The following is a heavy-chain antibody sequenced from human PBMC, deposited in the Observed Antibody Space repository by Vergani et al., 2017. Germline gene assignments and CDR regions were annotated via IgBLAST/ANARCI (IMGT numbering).Heavy chain of an antibody. V-gene: IGHV3-23*01. Sequence: EVQLLESGGGLVQPGGSLRLSCAASGFTFSSYAMSWVRQAPGKGLEWVSAISGSGGSTYYADSVKGRFTISRDNSKNTLYLQMNSLRAEDTALYYCAKAACSSTSCKGGDWFDPWGQGTLVTVSS. D-gene: IGHD2-2*01. CDR3: AKAACSSTSCKGGDWFDP. J-gene: IGHJ5*02. CDR1: GFTFSSYA. CDR2: ISGSGGST.